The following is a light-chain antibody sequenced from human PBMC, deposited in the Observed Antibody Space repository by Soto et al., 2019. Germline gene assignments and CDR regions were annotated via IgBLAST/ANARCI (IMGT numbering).Light chain of an antibody. CDR2: SND. Sequence: QSVLTKSPSASGTPGQRVIISCSGTSSNIGTNYVYWYQQLPGTAPKVLIYSNDKRPSGVPNRFSGSKSGTSASLAISGLRSEDEADYYCAAWDDSLSGPLFGGGTKLTVL. J-gene: IGLJ2*01. CDR3: AAWDDSLSGPL. V-gene: IGLV1-47*01. CDR1: SSNIGTNY.